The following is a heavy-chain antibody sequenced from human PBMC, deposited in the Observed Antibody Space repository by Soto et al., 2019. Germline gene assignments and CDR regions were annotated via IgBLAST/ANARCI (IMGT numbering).Heavy chain of an antibody. Sequence: SETLSLTCTVSGDSITNAAYYWGWIRQPPGKGLECIGIFYYSGNTYYSPSLKSRVTISVDKSKNQFSLKLSSVTAADTAVYYCAREFVGIAARPDFPTYYYYGMDVWGQGTTVTVSS. V-gene: IGHV4-39*07. CDR2: FYYSGNT. CDR3: AREFVGIAARPDFPTYYYYGMDV. D-gene: IGHD6-6*01. J-gene: IGHJ6*02. CDR1: GDSITNAAYY.